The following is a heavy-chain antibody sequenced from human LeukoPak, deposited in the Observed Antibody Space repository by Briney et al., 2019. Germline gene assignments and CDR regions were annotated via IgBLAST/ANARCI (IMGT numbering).Heavy chain of an antibody. CDR3: ARVALGFDY. CDR1: GGSISSYY. V-gene: IGHV3-11*04. CDR2: ISSSGSTI. J-gene: IGHJ4*02. D-gene: IGHD3-16*01. Sequence: LSLTCTVSGGSISSYYWSWIRQAPGKGLEWVSYISSSGSTIYYADSVKGRFTISRDNAKNSLYLQMNSLRAEDTAVYYCARVALGFDYWGQGTLVTVSS.